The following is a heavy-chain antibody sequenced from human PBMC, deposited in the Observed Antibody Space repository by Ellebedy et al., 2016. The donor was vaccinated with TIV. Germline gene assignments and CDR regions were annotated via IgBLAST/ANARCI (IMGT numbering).Heavy chain of an antibody. Sequence: GGSLRLXXAASGFTFSRYWMTWVRQAPGKGLEWVSSISSSSSYIYYADSVKGRFTISRDNAKNSLYLQMNSLRAEDTAVYYCAKGPGDSSSRAFDIWGQGTMVTVSS. D-gene: IGHD6-6*01. J-gene: IGHJ3*02. V-gene: IGHV3-21*04. CDR3: AKGPGDSSSRAFDI. CDR1: GFTFSRYW. CDR2: ISSSSSYI.